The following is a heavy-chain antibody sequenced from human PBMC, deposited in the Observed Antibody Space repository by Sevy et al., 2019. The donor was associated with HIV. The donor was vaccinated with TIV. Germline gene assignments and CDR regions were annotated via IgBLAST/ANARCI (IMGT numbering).Heavy chain of an antibody. V-gene: IGHV1-2*06. D-gene: IGHD6-13*01. CDR3: VRVPAAAGTRGYFDY. Sequence: ASVKVSCKTSGYSFSGYNMHWVRQAPGQGLEWMGRINPTSGGTKFAEMFQGRVTMTRDMSISTAYMERSSLRSDDTAVYYCVRVPAAAGTRGYFDYWGQGTLVTVSS. J-gene: IGHJ4*02. CDR1: GYSFSGYN. CDR2: INPTSGGT.